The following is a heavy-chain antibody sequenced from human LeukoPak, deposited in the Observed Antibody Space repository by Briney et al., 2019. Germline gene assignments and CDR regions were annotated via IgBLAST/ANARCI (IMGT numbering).Heavy chain of an antibody. CDR3: ARKPSGDAFDI. CDR1: GYTFTSFG. Sequence: ASVKVSCKASGYTFTSFGTTWVRQAPGQGLEWMGWISANNGNTDYPQKVQDRVIMTTDTSTSTAYMELRSLRSDDTAMYYCARKPSGDAFDIWGQGTMVTVSS. J-gene: IGHJ3*02. V-gene: IGHV1-18*01. CDR2: ISANNGNT.